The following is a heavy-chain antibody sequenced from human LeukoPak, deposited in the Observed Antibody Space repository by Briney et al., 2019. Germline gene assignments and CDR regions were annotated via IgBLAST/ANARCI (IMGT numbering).Heavy chain of an antibody. V-gene: IGHV3-64D*09. CDR3: VKGQALSKYYFDY. J-gene: IGHJ4*02. D-gene: IGHD5/OR15-5a*01. CDR2: ISSNGGNT. Sequence: PGGSLRLSCSASGFTFSSYAMHWVRQAPGKGLEYVSAISSNGGNTYYADSVKGRFTISRDNSKNTLYLQMSSLRPEDTAVYYCVKGQALSKYYFDYWGQGTLVTVSS. CDR1: GFTFSSYA.